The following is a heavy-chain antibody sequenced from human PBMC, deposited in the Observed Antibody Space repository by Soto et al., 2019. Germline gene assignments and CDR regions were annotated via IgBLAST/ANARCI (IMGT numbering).Heavy chain of an antibody. J-gene: IGHJ3*02. CDR3: ASWDPGLDAFDI. CDR2: IIPILGIA. V-gene: IGHV1-69*02. D-gene: IGHD1-26*01. Sequence: GASVKVSCKASGGTFSSYTISWVRQAPGQGLEWMGRIIPILGIANYAQKFQGRVTITADKSTSTAYMELSSLRSEDTAVYCCASWDPGLDAFDIWGQGTMVTVSS. CDR1: GGTFSSYT.